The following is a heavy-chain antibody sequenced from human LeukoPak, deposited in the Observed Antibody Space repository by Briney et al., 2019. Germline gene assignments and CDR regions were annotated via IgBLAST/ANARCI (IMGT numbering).Heavy chain of an antibody. Sequence: GESLKISCKGSGYSFTNYWIGWVRQMPGKGLEWMGLISPGDSDSRYSPSFQGQVTISADKSISTAYLQWSSLKASDTAMYYCAKDISVAEGAFDIWGQGTMVTVSS. D-gene: IGHD6-19*01. CDR2: ISPGDSDS. CDR3: AKDISVAEGAFDI. CDR1: GYSFTNYW. J-gene: IGHJ3*02. V-gene: IGHV5-51*01.